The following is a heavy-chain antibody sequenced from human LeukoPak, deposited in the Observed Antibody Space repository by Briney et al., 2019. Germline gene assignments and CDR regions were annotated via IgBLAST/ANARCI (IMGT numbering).Heavy chain of an antibody. Sequence: GGSLRLSCAASGFTFSDYYMSWIRQAPGKGPEWVSYISTSGSSTNYADSVKGRFTISRDNAKNSLYLQMDRLRAEDTAVYYCARVPGRYAFDFWGQGTMVTVSS. V-gene: IGHV3-11*03. J-gene: IGHJ3*01. CDR3: ARVPGRYAFDF. CDR1: GFTFSDYY. D-gene: IGHD2-15*01. CDR2: ISTSGSST.